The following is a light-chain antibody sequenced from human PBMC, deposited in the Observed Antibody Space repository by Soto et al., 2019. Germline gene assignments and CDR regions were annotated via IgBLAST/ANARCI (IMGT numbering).Light chain of an antibody. Sequence: EIVLTQSPGTLSLSPGEGATLSCRASQSVSSNYLAWYQQKPGQAPRLLIYGASSRATGIPDRFSGSGSGTDFTLTIGRLEPEDFAVYYCQQYGSSPFTFGQGTKLEI. J-gene: IGKJ2*01. CDR3: QQYGSSPFT. CDR2: GAS. V-gene: IGKV3-20*01. CDR1: QSVSSNY.